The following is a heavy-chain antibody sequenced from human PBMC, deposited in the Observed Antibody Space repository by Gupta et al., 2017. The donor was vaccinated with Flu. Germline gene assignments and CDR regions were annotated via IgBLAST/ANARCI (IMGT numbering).Heavy chain of an antibody. D-gene: IGHD6-6*01. J-gene: IGHJ6*02. Sequence: EWVGRIKSNSNGGTIDYAAPVKGRFSISRDDSKNTLYLHMKSLKTEDTAVYYCTTDSTYSSSSIGDHYGMDVWGQGTTVTVSS. CDR2: IKSNSNGGTI. CDR3: TTDSTYSSSSIGDHYGMDV. V-gene: IGHV3-15*01.